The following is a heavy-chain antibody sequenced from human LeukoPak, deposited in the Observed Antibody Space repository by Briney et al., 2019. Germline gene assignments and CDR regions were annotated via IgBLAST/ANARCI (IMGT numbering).Heavy chain of an antibody. Sequence: GGSLRPSCAASGFTFSDYYMSWIRQAPGKGLEWVSYISSSGSTIYYADSVKGRFTISRDNAKNSLYLQMNSLRAEDTAVYYCARGCYYDSSGYRAFDIWGQGTMVTVSS. CDR2: ISSSGSTI. D-gene: IGHD3-22*01. J-gene: IGHJ3*02. CDR3: ARGCYYDSSGYRAFDI. V-gene: IGHV3-11*04. CDR1: GFTFSDYY.